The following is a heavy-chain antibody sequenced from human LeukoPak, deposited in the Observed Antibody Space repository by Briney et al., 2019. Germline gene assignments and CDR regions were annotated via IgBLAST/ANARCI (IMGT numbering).Heavy chain of an antibody. J-gene: IGHJ3*02. D-gene: IGHD5-12*01. CDR1: GYTLTGYY. Sequence: ASVKVSCKASGYTLTGYYMHWVRQAPGQGLEWMGRINPNSGGTNYAQKFQGRVTMTRDTSISTAYMELSRLRSDDTAVYYCARGYILNDAFDIWGQGTMVTVSS. V-gene: IGHV1-2*06. CDR2: INPNSGGT. CDR3: ARGYILNDAFDI.